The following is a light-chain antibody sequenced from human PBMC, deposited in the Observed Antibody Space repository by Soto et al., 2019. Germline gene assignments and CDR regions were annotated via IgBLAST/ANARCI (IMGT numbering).Light chain of an antibody. Sequence: QSALTQPRSVSGSPGQSVTISCTGTNSDVGGYNYVSWYQQHPDKAPKVMIYDVSKRPSGVPDRFSGSKSGNTASLTISGLQAEDEADYYCCSYAGSNTLVFGGGTKLTGL. CDR2: DVS. J-gene: IGLJ2*01. CDR3: CSYAGSNTLV. CDR1: NSDVGGYNY. V-gene: IGLV2-11*01.